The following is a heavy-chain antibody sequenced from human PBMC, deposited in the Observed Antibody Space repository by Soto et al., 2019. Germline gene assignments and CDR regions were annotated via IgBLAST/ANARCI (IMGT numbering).Heavy chain of an antibody. D-gene: IGHD3-10*01. CDR1: GFTFSSYG. CDR2: ISYDGSNK. CDR3: AKEYYYGSGSYSPYYFDY. J-gene: IGHJ4*02. V-gene: IGHV3-30*18. Sequence: GGSLRLSCAASGFTFSSYGMHWVRQAPGKGLEWVAVISYDGSNKYYADSVKGRFTISRDNSKNTLYLQMNSLRAEDTAVYYCAKEYYYGSGSYSPYYFDYWGQGTLVTVSS.